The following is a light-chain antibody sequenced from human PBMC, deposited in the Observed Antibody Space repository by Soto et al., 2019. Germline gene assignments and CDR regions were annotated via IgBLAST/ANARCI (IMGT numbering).Light chain of an antibody. CDR2: GAS. CDR1: QSVSRY. CDR3: QQYNNWPPT. V-gene: IGKV3-15*01. J-gene: IGKJ5*01. Sequence: EIVFTQSPCTLSLSPGERATLSFRASQSVSRYLGWYQQKPGQAPRLLIYGASTRAIGIPARFSGSGSGTEFTLTISSLQSEDFAVYYCQQYNNWPPTFGQGTRLEIK.